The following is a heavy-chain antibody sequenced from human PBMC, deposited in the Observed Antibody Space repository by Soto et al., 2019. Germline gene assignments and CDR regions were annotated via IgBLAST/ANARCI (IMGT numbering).Heavy chain of an antibody. V-gene: IGHV1-3*01. D-gene: IGHD3-9*01. CDR3: ARGNNLRYFDWLSSDYFDY. J-gene: IGHJ4*02. CDR2: INAGNGNT. CDR1: GYTFTSYA. Sequence: QVQLVQSGAEVKKPGASVKVSCKASGYTFTSYAMHWVRQAPGQRLEGMGWINAGNGNTKYSQKFQGRVTITRDTSASTAYMELSSLRSEDTAVYYCARGNNLRYFDWLSSDYFDYWGQGTLVTVSS.